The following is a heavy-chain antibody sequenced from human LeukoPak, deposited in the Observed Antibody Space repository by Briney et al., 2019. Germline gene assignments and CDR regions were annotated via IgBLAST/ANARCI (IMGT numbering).Heavy chain of an antibody. J-gene: IGHJ3*02. V-gene: IGHV1-8*01. CDR1: GYTFNSYD. CDR2: MNPNSGNI. CDR3: ARGSYYDSSGYHRSPFDI. D-gene: IGHD3-22*01. Sequence: GASVKVSCKASGYTFNSYDINWVRQGTGQGLEWMGWMNPNSGNIGYAQKFQGRVTMTRDTSITTAYMELSSLTSDDTAVHYCARGSYYDSSGYHRSPFDIWGQGTTVTVSS.